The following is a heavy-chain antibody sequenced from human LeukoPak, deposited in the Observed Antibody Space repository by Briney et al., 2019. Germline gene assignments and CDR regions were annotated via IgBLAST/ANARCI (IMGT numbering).Heavy chain of an antibody. V-gene: IGHV4-61*02. CDR2: VHASGST. J-gene: IGHJ4*02. D-gene: IGHD6-13*01. Sequence: SQTLSLTCTVSGGFISTGNYYWSWIRQPAGKGLEWLGRVHASGSTNYNPSLKSRVTISVDTSENQFSLNLISATAADTAAYYCARDWGPSAATPFYFDYWGQGALVTVSS. CDR1: GGFISTGNYY. CDR3: ARDWGPSAATPFYFDY.